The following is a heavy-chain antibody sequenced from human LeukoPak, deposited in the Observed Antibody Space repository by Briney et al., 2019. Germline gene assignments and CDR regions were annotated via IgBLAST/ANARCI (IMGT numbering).Heavy chain of an antibody. Sequence: SETLSLTCTVSGGSISSYYWSWIRQPPGKGLEWIGYIYYSGSTNYNPSLKSRVTISVDTSKNQFSLKVRSVTAADTAVYYCARGGRITMVRGVIITPKTIDYWGQGTLVTVSS. CDR2: IYYSGST. CDR1: GGSISSYY. V-gene: IGHV4-59*12. J-gene: IGHJ4*02. D-gene: IGHD3-10*01. CDR3: ARGGRITMVRGVIITPKTIDY.